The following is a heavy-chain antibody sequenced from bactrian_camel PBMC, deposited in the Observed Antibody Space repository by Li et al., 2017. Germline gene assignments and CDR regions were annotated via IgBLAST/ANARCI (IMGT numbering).Heavy chain of an antibody. CDR2: IAPATGTT. Sequence: HVQLVESGGDSVQIGGSLGLSCVASGYTYRSYCMGWFRQVPGKEREGVAAIAPATGTTFYSDSVKGRFTISRDTAKNTMYLQMSSLTPDDSAMYYCAADFRTVVAGCTFYDYTYWGRGTQVTVS. CDR1: GYTYRSYC. CDR3: AADFRTVVAGCTFYDYTY. D-gene: IGHD6*01. J-gene: IGHJ4*01. V-gene: IGHV3S1*01.